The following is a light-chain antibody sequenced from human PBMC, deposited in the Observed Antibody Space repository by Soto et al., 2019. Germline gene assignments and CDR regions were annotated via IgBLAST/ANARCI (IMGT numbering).Light chain of an antibody. CDR3: QQYKNWPRT. CDR1: QNISNY. CDR2: GAS. J-gene: IGKJ4*01. V-gene: IGKV3-15*01. Sequence: EIVLTQSPATLSLSPGERATLSCRASQNISNYLIWYQQKPGQAPRLLIYGASTRATDMPGTFSGRGSGTEFTLTISSLRSEDFAVYYCQQYKNWPRTFGRGTKVDIK.